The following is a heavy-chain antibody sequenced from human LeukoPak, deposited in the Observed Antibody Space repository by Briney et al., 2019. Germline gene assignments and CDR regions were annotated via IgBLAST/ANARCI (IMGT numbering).Heavy chain of an antibody. Sequence: SLRLSCAPAGFTFSSNGTHWVRPPPGKGLEWVAFIRYDGSNKYYGDSVTGRFTISRDNSENTLYLQMNSLRAEDTAVYYCAKDPAAITAPDYYYYYYMDVWGKGTTVTVSS. CDR1: GFTFSSNG. CDR2: IRYDGSNK. D-gene: IGHD2-2*01. CDR3: AKDPAAITAPDYYYYYYMDV. V-gene: IGHV3-30*02. J-gene: IGHJ6*03.